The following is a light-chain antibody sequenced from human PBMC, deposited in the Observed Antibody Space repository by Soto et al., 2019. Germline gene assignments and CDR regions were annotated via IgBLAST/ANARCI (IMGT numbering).Light chain of an antibody. Sequence: EIVLTQSPGTLSLSPGKRATLSCRASQSLSTNELGWYQKKCGLPPRLVIHGTFTTASGIPARFSGDGSGTDFTLTISRLEPEDSAVYYCQQDGSLPYTFGRGTRLEI. V-gene: IGKV3-20*01. CDR2: GTF. CDR1: QSLSTNE. CDR3: QQDGSLPYT. J-gene: IGKJ5*01.